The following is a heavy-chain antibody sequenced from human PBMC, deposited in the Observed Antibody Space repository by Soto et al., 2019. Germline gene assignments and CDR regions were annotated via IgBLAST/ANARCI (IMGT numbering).Heavy chain of an antibody. D-gene: IGHD1-26*01. CDR1: VVSFSGYY. J-gene: IGHJ4*02. CDR3: AGGPVVGDTIFDY. CDR2: INHSGST. Sequence: SETLSLTCAFLVVSFSGYYWSCIRHPPGKGLEWIGEINHSGSTNYNPSLKSRVTISVDTSKKQFSLKMSSVTAADTAVYYCAGGPVVGDTIFDYWGQGTQVTVSS. V-gene: IGHV4-34*01.